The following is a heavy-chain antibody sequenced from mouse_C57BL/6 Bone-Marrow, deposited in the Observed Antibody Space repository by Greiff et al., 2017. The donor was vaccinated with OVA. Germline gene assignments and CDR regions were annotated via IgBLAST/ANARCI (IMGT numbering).Heavy chain of an antibody. Sequence: QVQLQQPGAELVMPGASVKLSCKASGYTFTSYWMHWVKQRPGQGLEWIGEIDPSDSYTNYNQKFKGKSTLTVDKSSSTAYMPLSSLTSEDSSVYYCARARIYSDLWGQGTTLTVSS. CDR1: GYTFTSYW. J-gene: IGHJ2*01. CDR2: IDPSDSYT. V-gene: IGHV1-69*01. CDR3: ARARIYSDL.